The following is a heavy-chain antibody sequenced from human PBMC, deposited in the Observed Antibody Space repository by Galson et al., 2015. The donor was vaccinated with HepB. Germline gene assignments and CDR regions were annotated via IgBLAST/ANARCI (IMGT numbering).Heavy chain of an antibody. CDR3: ARDWIQLWLQYRFDY. J-gene: IGHJ4*02. Sequence: SLRLSCAASGFTFSSYAMSWVRQAPGKGLEWVSAISGSGGSTYYADSVKGRFTVSRDNSKNTLYLQMNSLRAEDTAVYYCARDWIQLWLQYRFDYWGQGTLVTVSS. CDR2: ISGSGGST. D-gene: IGHD5-18*01. V-gene: IGHV3-23*01. CDR1: GFTFSSYA.